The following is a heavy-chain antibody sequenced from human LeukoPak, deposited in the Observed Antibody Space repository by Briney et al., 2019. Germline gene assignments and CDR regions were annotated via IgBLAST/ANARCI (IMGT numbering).Heavy chain of an antibody. CDR3: ARTGIAARPTVWFDP. CDR1: GFPLSSYW. V-gene: IGHV3-74*01. Sequence: GSLRLFFAASGFPLSSYWMHWVRQAPREGLVWVSHINSDGSSTNYADSVKGRFTISRDNAKNTLYLQMNSLRAEDTAVYYCARTGIAARPTVWFDPWGQGTLVTVSS. CDR2: INSDGSST. J-gene: IGHJ5*02. D-gene: IGHD6-6*01.